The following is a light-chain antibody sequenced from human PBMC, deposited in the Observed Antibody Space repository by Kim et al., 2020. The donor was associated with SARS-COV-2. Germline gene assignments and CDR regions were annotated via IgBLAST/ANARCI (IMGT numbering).Light chain of an antibody. V-gene: IGLV3-1*01. CDR1: KLGDKY. CDR3: QAWDSSTHVV. Sequence: VSPGQTATITCSGDKLGDKYACWSQQKPGQSPVLVIYQDSKRPSGIPERFSGSNSGNTATLTISGTQAMDEADYYCQAWDSSTHVVFGGGTQLTVL. J-gene: IGLJ2*01. CDR2: QDS.